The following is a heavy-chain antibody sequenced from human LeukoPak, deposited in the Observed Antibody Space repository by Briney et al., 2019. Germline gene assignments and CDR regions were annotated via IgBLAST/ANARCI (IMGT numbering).Heavy chain of an antibody. V-gene: IGHV3-23*01. Sequence: PGGSLRLSCAASGFTFSSYAMSWVRQAPGKGLEWVSAISCSGGSTYYADSVKGRFTISRDNSKNTLYLQMNSLRAEDTAVYYCAKATLYSYGSFDYWGQGTLVTVSS. CDR2: ISCSGGST. CDR3: AKATLYSYGSFDY. J-gene: IGHJ4*02. CDR1: GFTFSSYA. D-gene: IGHD5-18*01.